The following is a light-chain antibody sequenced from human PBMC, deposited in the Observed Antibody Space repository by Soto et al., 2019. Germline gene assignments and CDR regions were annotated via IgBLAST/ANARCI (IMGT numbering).Light chain of an antibody. CDR1: QSISGF. V-gene: IGKV1-39*01. CDR3: QQSYTVPIT. Sequence: DIQMTQSPSSLSASVGDRVTITCRASQSISGFLNWYQQKPGKAPKFLIFAASNLQSDVPSRFSGSGTETEFTLTISRLQLEDFGTYYCQQSYTVPITFGQGTRLEIK. CDR2: AAS. J-gene: IGKJ5*01.